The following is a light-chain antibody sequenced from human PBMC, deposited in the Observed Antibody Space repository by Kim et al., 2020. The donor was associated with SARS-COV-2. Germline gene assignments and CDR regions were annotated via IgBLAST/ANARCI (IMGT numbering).Light chain of an antibody. Sequence: SYELTQPPSLSVAPGKTARITCGGDTLAAFSVQWYQQKAGQAPMVDISHGTDRPTGIPERFSGSTSGNTATLTISRVEAGDEADYYCQVWNSGVVFGGGTQLAVL. J-gene: IGLJ2*01. CDR1: TLAAFS. CDR2: HGT. V-gene: IGLV3-21*04. CDR3: QVWNSGVV.